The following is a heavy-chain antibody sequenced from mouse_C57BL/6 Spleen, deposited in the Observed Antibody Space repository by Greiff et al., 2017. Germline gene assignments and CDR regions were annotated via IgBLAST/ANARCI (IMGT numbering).Heavy chain of an antibody. D-gene: IGHD4-1*01. Sequence: VQLQQSGPELVKPGASVKISCKASGYAFSSSWMNWVKQRPGKGLEWIGRIYPGDGDTNYNGKFKGKATLTADKSSSTAYMHLSSLTSEASAVYFCASLLTGTGGSLDYWGQGTTLTVSS. CDR3: ASLLTGTGGSLDY. CDR1: GYAFSSSW. CDR2: IYPGDGDT. V-gene: IGHV1-82*01. J-gene: IGHJ2*01.